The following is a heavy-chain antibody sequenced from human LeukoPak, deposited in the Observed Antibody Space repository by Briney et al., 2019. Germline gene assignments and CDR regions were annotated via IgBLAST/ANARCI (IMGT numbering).Heavy chain of an antibody. J-gene: IGHJ5*01. D-gene: IGHD5-18*01. CDR3: ARVRDGYSYGTNWFDS. Sequence: GASVKVSCKASGYTFTAYYMHWVRQAPGQGLEWMGWINANSGGTNYAQNFQGRVTMTRDTSISTVYMDLTRLISDDTAVYYCARVRDGYSYGTNWFDSWGQGTLVTVSS. CDR2: INANSGGT. V-gene: IGHV1-2*02. CDR1: GYTFTAYY.